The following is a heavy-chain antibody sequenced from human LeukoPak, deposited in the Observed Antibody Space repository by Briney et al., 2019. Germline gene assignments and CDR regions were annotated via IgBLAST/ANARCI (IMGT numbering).Heavy chain of an antibody. CDR1: GFTFSSYW. Sequence: PGGSLRLSCAASGFTFSSYWMSWVRQAPGKGVEWVANIKQDGSEKYYVDSVKGRFTISRDNAKNSLYLQMNSLRAEDTAVYYCARDLLKGAQAYYGMDVWGQGTTVTVSS. V-gene: IGHV3-7*01. D-gene: IGHD1-26*01. J-gene: IGHJ6*02. CDR3: ARDLLKGAQAYYGMDV. CDR2: IKQDGSEK.